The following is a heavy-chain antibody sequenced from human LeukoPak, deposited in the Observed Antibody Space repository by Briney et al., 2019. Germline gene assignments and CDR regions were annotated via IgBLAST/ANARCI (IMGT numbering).Heavy chain of an antibody. J-gene: IGHJ4*02. CDR3: ARDRGRQQYYYDSSGYYYY. Sequence: SVEVSCKASGGTFSSYAISWVRQAPGQGLEWMGRIIPILGIANYAQKFQGRVTITADKSTSTAYMELSSLRSEDTAVYYCARDRGRQQYYYDSSGYYYYWGQGTLVTVSS. CDR1: GGTFSSYA. V-gene: IGHV1-69*04. D-gene: IGHD3-22*01. CDR2: IIPILGIA.